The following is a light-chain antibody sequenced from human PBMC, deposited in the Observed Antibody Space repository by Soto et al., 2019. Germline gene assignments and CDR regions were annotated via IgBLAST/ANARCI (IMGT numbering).Light chain of an antibody. CDR3: SSYAASNTLGV. J-gene: IGLJ2*01. Sequence: QSALTQPPSASGSPVQSVTISCIGTSSDVGGYHYVSWYQQHPGKAPKLMIYEVSKQPSGVPDRFSGSKPGNTASLTVSGLQAEDEADYYCSSYAASNTLGVFGGGTKLTVL. CDR1: SSDVGGYHY. V-gene: IGLV2-8*01. CDR2: EVS.